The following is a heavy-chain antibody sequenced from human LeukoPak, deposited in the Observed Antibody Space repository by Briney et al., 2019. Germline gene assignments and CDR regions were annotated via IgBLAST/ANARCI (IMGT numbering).Heavy chain of an antibody. J-gene: IGHJ6*04. CDR2: TYYRSKCYN. V-gene: IGHV6-1*01. CDR1: GDSISSNSAA. D-gene: IGHD6-25*01. Sequence: SQTLSLTCALAGDSISSNSAAWHWIRQSPSRGLEWLVRTYYRSKCYNDYAGSVKSRSTINPDTSKNQVSLQLMSVSAEDTAVYYCARQYSSGWIYYYGLDVWGKGTTVTVSS. CDR3: ARQYSSGWIYYYGLDV.